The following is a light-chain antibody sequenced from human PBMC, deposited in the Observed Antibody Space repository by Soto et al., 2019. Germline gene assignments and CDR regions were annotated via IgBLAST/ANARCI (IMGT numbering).Light chain of an antibody. CDR1: SSDIGGYKY. Sequence: QSALTQPASVSGSPGQSITISCTGTSSDIGGYKYVSWYQQHPDKAPKLMIYDVSNRPSGVSSRFSGSKSGNTASLTISGLQAEDEADYYCSSYTSSSTVVFGGGTKVTVL. V-gene: IGLV2-14*01. CDR3: SSYTSSSTVV. CDR2: DVS. J-gene: IGLJ2*01.